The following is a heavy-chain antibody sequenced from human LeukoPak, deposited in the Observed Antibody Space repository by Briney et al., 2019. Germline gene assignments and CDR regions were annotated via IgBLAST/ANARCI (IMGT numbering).Heavy chain of an antibody. CDR3: ARGADSSSWSKVDY. V-gene: IGHV4-39*01. CDR2: IYYSGST. J-gene: IGHJ4*02. D-gene: IGHD6-13*01. Sequence: SETLSLTCTVSGGSISSSSYYWGWIRQPPGKGLEWIGSIYYSGSTYYNPSLKSRVTISVDTSKNQFSLKLSSVTAAGTAVYYCARGADSSSWSKVDYWGQGTLVTVSS. CDR1: GGSISSSSYY.